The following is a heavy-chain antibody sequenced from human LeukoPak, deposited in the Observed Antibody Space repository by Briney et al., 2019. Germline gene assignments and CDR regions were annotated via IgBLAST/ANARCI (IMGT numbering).Heavy chain of an antibody. D-gene: IGHD3-3*01. CDR3: ARAGVPLRAIFGVVIYGNWFDP. Sequence: GASVKVSCKASGYTFTNYGISWLRQATGQGLEWMGWMNPNSGNTGYAQKFRGRVTMTRNTFISTAYVELSSLRSEDTAVYYCARAGVPLRAIFGVVIYGNWFDPWGQGTLVTVSS. J-gene: IGHJ5*02. V-gene: IGHV1-8*02. CDR1: GYTFTNYG. CDR2: MNPNSGNT.